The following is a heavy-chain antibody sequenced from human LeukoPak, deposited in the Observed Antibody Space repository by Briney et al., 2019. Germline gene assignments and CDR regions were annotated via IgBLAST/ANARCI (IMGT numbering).Heavy chain of an antibody. J-gene: IGHJ4*02. D-gene: IGHD6-19*01. CDR1: GFTFSSYS. Sequence: PGGSLRLSCAAYGFTFSSYSMTWVRQAPGKGLEWVSSISSSSSYIYYADSVKGRFTISRDNAKNSLYLQMNSLRAEDTAVYYCASRYSSVAPFDYWGQGTLVTVSS. V-gene: IGHV3-21*01. CDR3: ASRYSSVAPFDY. CDR2: ISSSSSYI.